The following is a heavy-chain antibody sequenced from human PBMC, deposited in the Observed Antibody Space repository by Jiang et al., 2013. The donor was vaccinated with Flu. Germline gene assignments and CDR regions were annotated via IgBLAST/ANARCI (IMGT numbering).Heavy chain of an antibody. Sequence: LLKPSETLSLTCAVYGGSFSGYYWSWIRQPPGKGLEWIGEINHSGSTNYNPSLKSRVTISVDTSKNQFSLKLSSVTAADTAVYYCASAIAGSRAPYNWFDPWGQGTLVTVSS. D-gene: IGHD6-13*01. CDR3: ASAIAGSRAPYNWFDP. CDR1: GGSFSGYY. J-gene: IGHJ5*02. CDR2: INHSGST. V-gene: IGHV4-34*01.